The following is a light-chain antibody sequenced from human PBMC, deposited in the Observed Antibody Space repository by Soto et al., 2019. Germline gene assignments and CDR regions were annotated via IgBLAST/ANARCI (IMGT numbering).Light chain of an antibody. Sequence: DIQMTQSPSSLSASVGDRVTITCRASQSISSYLHWYQQKPGKAPKLLIYAASSLQSGVPSRFSGSGSGTEFTLTISSLQPEDFATYYYQQSYSTLRRTFGQGTKVEIK. CDR2: AAS. CDR1: QSISSY. CDR3: QQSYSTLRRT. J-gene: IGKJ1*01. V-gene: IGKV1-39*01.